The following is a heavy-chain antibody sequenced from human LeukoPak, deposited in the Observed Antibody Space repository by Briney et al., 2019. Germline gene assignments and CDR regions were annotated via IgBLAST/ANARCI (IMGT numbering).Heavy chain of an antibody. J-gene: IGHJ4*02. V-gene: IGHV1-18*01. CDR2: ISAYNGNT. Sequence: ASVKVSCKASGYTFTSYGISWVRQAPGQGLEWMGWISAYNGNTNYAQKLQGRVTMTTDTSTSTAYMELRSLRSDDTAVYYCAREKIRRYYDSSGPKPFDYWGQGTLVTVSS. CDR1: GYTFTSYG. CDR3: AREKIRRYYDSSGPKPFDY. D-gene: IGHD3-22*01.